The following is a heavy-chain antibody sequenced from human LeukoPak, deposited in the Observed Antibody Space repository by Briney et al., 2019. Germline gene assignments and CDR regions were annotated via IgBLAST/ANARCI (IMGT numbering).Heavy chain of an antibody. D-gene: IGHD3-3*01. CDR2: INPNSGGT. V-gene: IGHV1-2*06. CDR1: GYTFTGYY. J-gene: IGHJ6*03. CDR3: ARPDFWSGYYGYYYYMDV. Sequence: ASVKVSCKASGYTFTGYYMHWVRQAPGQGLEWMGRINPNSGGTNYAQKFQGRVTMTRDTSISTAYMELSRLRSDDTAVYYCARPDFWSGYYGYYYYMDVWGKGTTVTVSS.